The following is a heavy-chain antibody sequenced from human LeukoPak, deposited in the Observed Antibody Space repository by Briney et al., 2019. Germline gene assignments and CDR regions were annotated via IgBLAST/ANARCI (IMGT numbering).Heavy chain of an antibody. CDR3: VRSTAAALNNIFDM. CDR1: GFTLSTYG. J-gene: IGHJ3*02. V-gene: IGHV3-33*01. D-gene: IGHD6-13*01. Sequence: GGSLRLSCSASGFTLSTYGMHWVCQAPGKGLEWVALIWYDGSNKFYLDSVKGRFTISRDNSNNTLSLELKSLRVEDTGLYYCVRSTAAALNNIFDMWGQGTMVIVSS. CDR2: IWYDGSNK.